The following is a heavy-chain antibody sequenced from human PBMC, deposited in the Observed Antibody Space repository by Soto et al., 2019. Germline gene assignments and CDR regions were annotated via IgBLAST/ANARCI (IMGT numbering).Heavy chain of an antibody. CDR2: VFDAATA. D-gene: IGHD6-13*01. V-gene: IGHV4-61*01. Sequence: QVQLQESGPGLMKPSGTLSLICSVSGESVGRGTNYWGWVRQDPGRGLEWIGLVFDAATAICNLPFDGRVSISLEAPKHQASLKLTSVTAADTAIYYCARDRTGEADGFIYYSGMEVWGQGPSVTVSS. J-gene: IGHJ6*02. CDR1: GESVGRGTNY. CDR3: ARDRTGEADGFIYYSGMEV.